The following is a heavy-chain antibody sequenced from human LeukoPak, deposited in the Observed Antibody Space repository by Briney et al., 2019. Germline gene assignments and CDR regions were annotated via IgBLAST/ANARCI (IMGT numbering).Heavy chain of an antibody. V-gene: IGHV3-23*01. CDR3: AKDDRWLQFCC. Sequence: GGTLRLSCAASGFTFSSYGMSWVRQAPGKGLEWVSGIIPSGHTTYYADSVRGRFTISRDNSRNTVYLQMNSLRAEDTAVYYCAKDDRWLQFCCWGQGTLVTVSA. CDR1: GFTFSSYG. CDR2: IIPSGHTT. J-gene: IGHJ4*02. D-gene: IGHD5-24*01.